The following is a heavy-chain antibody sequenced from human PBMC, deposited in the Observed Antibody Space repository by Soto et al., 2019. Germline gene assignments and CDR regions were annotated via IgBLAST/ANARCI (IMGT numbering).Heavy chain of an antibody. CDR1: GCSISSGGYY. CDR2: IYYSGST. V-gene: IGHV4-31*03. J-gene: IGHJ6*02. D-gene: IGHD7-27*01. Sequence: QVQLQESGPGLVKPSQTLSLTCTVSGCSISSGGYYWSWIRQHPGKGLEWIGYIYYSGSTYYNPSLKSRVTISVDTSKNQSSLKLSSVTAADTAVYYCARDLGFPHPGGYYSYGMDVWGQGTTVTVSS. CDR3: ARDLGFPHPGGYYSYGMDV.